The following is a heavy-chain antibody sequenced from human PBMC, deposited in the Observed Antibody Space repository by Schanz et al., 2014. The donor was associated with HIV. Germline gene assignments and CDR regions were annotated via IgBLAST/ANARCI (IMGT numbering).Heavy chain of an antibody. V-gene: IGHV3-23*01. J-gene: IGHJ4*02. CDR1: GFTFSTYA. D-gene: IGHD6-13*01. CDR3: VSPYSSGWYTPPFHY. CDR2: ITGSGSHI. Sequence: EVQLLESGGGLVQPGGSLRLSCAASGFTFSTYAMNWVRQAPGKGLEWVSGITGSGSHIYYADSVKGRFTTFRDNSKNTLYLQMNSLRADDTAVYYCVSPYSSGWYTPPFHYWGQGSLVTVSS.